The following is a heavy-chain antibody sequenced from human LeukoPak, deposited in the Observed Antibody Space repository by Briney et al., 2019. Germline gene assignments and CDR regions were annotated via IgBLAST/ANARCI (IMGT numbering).Heavy chain of an antibody. J-gene: IGHJ6*03. V-gene: IGHV1-46*01. CDR2: INPSGGST. CDR3: ARAKKQNYYYYYYMDV. CDR1: GYTFTSYY. Sequence: ASVKVSCKASGYTFTSYYMHWVRQAPGQGLEWMGIINPSGGSTSYAQKFQGRVTMTRDMSTSTVYMELSSLRSDDTAVYYCARAKKQNYYYYYYMDVWGKGTTVTVSS. D-gene: IGHD6-13*01.